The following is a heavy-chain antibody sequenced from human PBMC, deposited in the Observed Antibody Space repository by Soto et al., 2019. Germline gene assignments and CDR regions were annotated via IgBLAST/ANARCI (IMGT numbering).Heavy chain of an antibody. CDR3: ARDVWLLRLCITTSCYLAA. CDR2: ISGYNGDI. V-gene: IGHV1-18*01. D-gene: IGHD2-21*01. J-gene: IGHJ5*02. Sequence: QAQMVQSGAEVKKPGASVKVSCRTSGYNFTTYGVSWVRQAPGQGLEWMGWISGYNGDITYAERLESRLTMTTGTSTSTAYMELRSLRPEDTADYYFARDVWLLRLCITTSCYLAAWGQGTLVTVSS. CDR1: GYNFTTYG.